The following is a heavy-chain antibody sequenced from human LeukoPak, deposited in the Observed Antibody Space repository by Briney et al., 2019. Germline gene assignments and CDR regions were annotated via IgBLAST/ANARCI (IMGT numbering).Heavy chain of an antibody. CDR3: AAEDHRRGYSYGVFDY. CDR1: GFTFSSYS. Sequence: GSLRLSCAASGFTFSSYSMNWVRQAPGKGLEWVSSISSSSSYIYYADSVKGRFTISRDNAKNSLYLQMNSLRAEDTAVYYCAAEDHRRGYSYGVFDYWGQGTLVTLYS. J-gene: IGHJ4*02. V-gene: IGHV3-21*01. CDR2: ISSSSSYI. D-gene: IGHD5-18*01.